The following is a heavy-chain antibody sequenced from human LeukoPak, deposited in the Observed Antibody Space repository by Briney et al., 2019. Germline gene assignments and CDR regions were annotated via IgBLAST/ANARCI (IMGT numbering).Heavy chain of an antibody. CDR1: GYSFTSYW. D-gene: IGHD6-19*01. Sequence: GESLQISCKGSGYSFTSYWIGWVRPMPGKGLEWMGIIYPGDSDTRYSSSFQGQVTISADKSISTAYLQWSSLKASDTAMYYCARHTSGVAVDYWGQGTLVTVSS. CDR3: ARHTSGVAVDY. V-gene: IGHV5-51*01. J-gene: IGHJ4*02. CDR2: IYPGDSDT.